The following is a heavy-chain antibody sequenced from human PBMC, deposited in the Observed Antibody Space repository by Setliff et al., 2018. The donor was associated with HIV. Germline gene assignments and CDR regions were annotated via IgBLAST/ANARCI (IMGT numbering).Heavy chain of an antibody. D-gene: IGHD6-6*01. CDR1: GGSITYYY. CDR3: ARHGKQLVERRIGAIDV. CDR2: IYTSGRT. Sequence: SETLSLTCTVSGGSITYYYWSWVRQPPGKGLEWIGYIYTSGRTNYNPSLKSRVTISADTSKNKFSLKLNAVIVAETAVYYCARHGKQLVERRIGAIDVLGEGTTVTVAS. V-gene: IGHV4-4*09. J-gene: IGHJ6*04.